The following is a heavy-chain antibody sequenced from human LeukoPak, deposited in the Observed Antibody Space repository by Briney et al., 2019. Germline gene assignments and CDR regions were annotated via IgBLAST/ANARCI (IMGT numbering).Heavy chain of an antibody. J-gene: IGHJ4*02. CDR1: GFTFSSYG. CDR3: ARDGAVAGLNYFDY. D-gene: IGHD6-19*01. V-gene: IGHV3-30*03. CDR2: ISYDGSNK. Sequence: GGSLRLFCAASGFTFSSYGMHWVRQAPGKGLEWEAVISYDGSNKYYADSVKGRFTISRDNSKNTLYLQMNSLRAEDTAVYCCARDGAVAGLNYFDYWGQGTLVTVSS.